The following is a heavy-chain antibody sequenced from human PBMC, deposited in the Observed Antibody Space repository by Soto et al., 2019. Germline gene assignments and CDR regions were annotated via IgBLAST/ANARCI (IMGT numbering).Heavy chain of an antibody. Sequence: PSETLSLTCTVSGGSISSSIYYWGWIRQPPGRGLEWIGIIDYSGTTYYNPSLKSRLTMSVDTSKNHFSLNLSSVTAADTAVYYCARRTGSSNYYFDYWGQGALVTVSS. D-gene: IGHD6-6*01. V-gene: IGHV4-39*02. J-gene: IGHJ4*02. CDR1: GGSISSSIYY. CDR2: IDYSGTT. CDR3: ARRTGSSNYYFDY.